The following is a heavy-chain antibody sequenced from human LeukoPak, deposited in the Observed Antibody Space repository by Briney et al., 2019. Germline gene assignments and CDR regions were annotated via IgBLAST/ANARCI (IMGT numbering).Heavy chain of an antibody. V-gene: IGHV3-21*04. CDR1: GFTFSSYS. J-gene: IGHJ4*02. Sequence: SGGSLRLSCAASGFTFSSYSMNWVRQAPGKGLEWVSSISSSSSYIYYADSVKGRFTISRDNAKNSLYLQMNSLRADDTAVYYCAKQWLVGIWGQGTLVTVSS. D-gene: IGHD6-19*01. CDR2: ISSSSSYI. CDR3: AKQWLVGI.